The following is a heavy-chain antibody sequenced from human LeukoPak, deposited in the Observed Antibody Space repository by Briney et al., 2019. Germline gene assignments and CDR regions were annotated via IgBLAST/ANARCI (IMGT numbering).Heavy chain of an antibody. D-gene: IGHD1-26*01. Sequence: PGGSLRLSCAASGFTFSSYGMHWVRQAPGKGLEWVAVISYDGSNKYYADSVKGRFTISRDNSKNTLYLQMNSLRAEDTAVYYCARDRRGSGNYYQGHYFDYWGQGTLVTVSS. CDR2: ISYDGSNK. J-gene: IGHJ4*02. CDR3: ARDRRGSGNYYQGHYFDY. V-gene: IGHV3-30*03. CDR1: GFTFSSYG.